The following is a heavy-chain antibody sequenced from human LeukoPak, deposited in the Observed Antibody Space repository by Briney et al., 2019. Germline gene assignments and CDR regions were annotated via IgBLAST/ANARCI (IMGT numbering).Heavy chain of an antibody. CDR3: ARVKRNCSGGSCYGVNWFDP. V-gene: IGHV4-34*01. Sequence: SETLSLTCAVYGGSFSGYYWSWIRQPPGKGLEWIGEINHSGSTNYNPSLKSRVTISVDTSKNQFSLKLSSVTAADTAVYYCARVKRNCSGGSCYGVNWFDPWGQGTLVTVSS. D-gene: IGHD2-15*01. CDR2: INHSGST. CDR1: GGSFSGYY. J-gene: IGHJ5*02.